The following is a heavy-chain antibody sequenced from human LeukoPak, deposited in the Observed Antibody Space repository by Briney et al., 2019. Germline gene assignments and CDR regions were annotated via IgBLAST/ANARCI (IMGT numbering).Heavy chain of an antibody. CDR3: ARQLAAAGPLGP. CDR2: IYPGDSDT. D-gene: IGHD6-13*01. V-gene: IGHV5-51*01. Sequence: GESLKISCNGSGYSFTSYWIGGVRQMPGTGLEWRGIIYPGDSDTRYSPSFQGQVTISADKSISTAYLQWSSLKASDTAMYYCARQLAAAGPLGPWGQGTLVTVSS. CDR1: GYSFTSYW. J-gene: IGHJ5*02.